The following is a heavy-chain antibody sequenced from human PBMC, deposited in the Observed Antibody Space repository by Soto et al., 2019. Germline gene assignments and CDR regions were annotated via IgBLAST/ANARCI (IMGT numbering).Heavy chain of an antibody. Sequence: PSETLSLTCTVSGGSIISYYWSWIRQPPGKGLEWIGYIYYSGSTNYNPSLKSRVTISVDTSKNQFSLKLSSVTAADTAVYYCARSMVRGVIIPYYYYGMDVWGQGTTVTVSS. V-gene: IGHV4-59*01. CDR1: GGSIISYY. CDR3: ARSMVRGVIIPYYYYGMDV. J-gene: IGHJ6*02. D-gene: IGHD3-10*01. CDR2: IYYSGST.